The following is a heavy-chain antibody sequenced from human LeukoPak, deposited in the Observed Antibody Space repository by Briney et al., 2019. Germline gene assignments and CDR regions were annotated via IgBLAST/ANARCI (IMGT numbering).Heavy chain of an antibody. CDR1: GFTFSSYA. Sequence: GGSLRLSCAASGFTFSSYAMHWVRQAPGKGLEWVAFISYNGNNKYYADSVKGRFTISRDDSTSTLYLQMNSLRAEDTAVYYCARERTGFYLACWGQGTLVTVSS. CDR2: ISYNGNNK. CDR3: ARERTGFYLAC. V-gene: IGHV3-30*04. D-gene: IGHD3/OR15-3a*01. J-gene: IGHJ4*02.